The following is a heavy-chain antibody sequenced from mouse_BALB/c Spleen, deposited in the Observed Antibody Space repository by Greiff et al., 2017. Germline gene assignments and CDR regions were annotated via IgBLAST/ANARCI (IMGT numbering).Heavy chain of an antibody. J-gene: IGHJ3*01. CDR2: IWTGGGT. CDR3: VRDRGRKGYEGCAY. V-gene: IGHV2-9-2*01. CDR1: GFSLTSYD. D-gene: IGHD2-3*01. Sequence: QVQLKESGPGLVAPSQSLSITCTVSGFSLTSYDISWIRQPPGKGLEWLGVIWTGGGTNYNSAFMSRLSISKNNSKSQVFLKMNSLQTDDTAIYYCVRDRGRKGYEGCAYWGQGTLVTVAA.